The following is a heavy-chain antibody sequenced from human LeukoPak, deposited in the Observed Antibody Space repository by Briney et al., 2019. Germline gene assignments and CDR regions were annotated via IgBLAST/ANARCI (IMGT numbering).Heavy chain of an antibody. CDR2: ISGSGGST. J-gene: IGHJ6*04. CDR1: GFTFSSYA. Sequence: GGSLRLSCAASGFTFSSYAMSWVRQAPGRGLERVSAISGSGGSTYYADSVKGRFTISRDNSRNTLYLQMNSLRAEDTAVYYCAKVSPIFYYGMDVWGKGTTVTVSS. CDR3: AKVSPIFYYGMDV. V-gene: IGHV3-23*01. D-gene: IGHD3-9*01.